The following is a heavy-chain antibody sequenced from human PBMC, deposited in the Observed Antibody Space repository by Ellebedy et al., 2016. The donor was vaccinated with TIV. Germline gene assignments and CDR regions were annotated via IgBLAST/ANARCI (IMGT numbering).Heavy chain of an antibody. D-gene: IGHD1-1*01. CDR2: IDPSDGSK. V-gene: IGHV1-46*01. J-gene: IGHJ4*02. Sequence: AASVKVSCKASGYSFVNHYIQWVRQAPGHGLEWVGIIDPSDGSKSYTQRFQVRITLTRDKSTTTVYMSLSSLIFDDTAMYYCALASFDYWGQGTQVTVSS. CDR3: ALASFDY. CDR1: GYSFVNHY.